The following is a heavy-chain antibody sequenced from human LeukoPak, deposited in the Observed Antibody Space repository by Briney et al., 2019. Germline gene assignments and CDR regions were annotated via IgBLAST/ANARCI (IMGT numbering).Heavy chain of an antibody. CDR1: GGSFSGYY. D-gene: IGHD5-18*01. CDR3: ARVGSGDIYGYGDY. J-gene: IGHJ4*02. Sequence: ETLSLTCAVYGGSFSGYYWSWVRQAPGKGLEWVSVLYSGGNTYYADSVEGRFTISRDDSKNTLYLQMSSLRVADTAVYYCARVGSGDIYGYGDYWGQGTLVTVSS. V-gene: IGHV3-66*01. CDR2: LYSGGNT.